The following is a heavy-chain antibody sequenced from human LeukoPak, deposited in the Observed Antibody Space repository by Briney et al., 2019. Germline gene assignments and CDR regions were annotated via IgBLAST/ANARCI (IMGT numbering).Heavy chain of an antibody. D-gene: IGHD6-19*01. CDR2: INPNSGGT. CDR3: ARDLSAVAARYLQH. V-gene: IGHV1-2*02. Sequence: ASVKVSCKASGYTFTGYYMHWVQQAPGQGLEWMGWINPNSGGTNYAQKFQGRVTMTRDTSINTAYMEVSSLISDDTAVYFCARDLSAVAARYLQHWGQGTLVTVSS. J-gene: IGHJ1*01. CDR1: GYTFTGYY.